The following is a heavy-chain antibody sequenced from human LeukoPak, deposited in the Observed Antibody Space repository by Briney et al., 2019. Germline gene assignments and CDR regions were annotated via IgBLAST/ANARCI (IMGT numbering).Heavy chain of an antibody. CDR3: ARHSTESPQIVVVPAALDY. CDR1: GGSISSGGYY. D-gene: IGHD2-2*01. Sequence: SQTLSLTCTVSGGSISSGGYYWSWIRQPPGKGLEWIGEINHSGSTNYNPSLKSRVTISVDTSKNQFSLKLSSVTAADTAVYYCARHSTESPQIVVVPAALDYWGQGTLVTVSS. V-gene: IGHV4-30-4*08. J-gene: IGHJ4*02. CDR2: INHSGST.